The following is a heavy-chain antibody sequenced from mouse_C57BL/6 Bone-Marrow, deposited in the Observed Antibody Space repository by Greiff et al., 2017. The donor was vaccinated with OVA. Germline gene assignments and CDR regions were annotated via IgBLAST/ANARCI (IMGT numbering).Heavy chain of an antibody. CDR3: ARHSSGPAWVAY. CDR2: ISSGGSYT. Sequence: EVQLVESGGDLVKPGGSLKLSCAASGFTFSSYGMSWVRQTPDKRLEWVATISSGGSYTYYPDSVKGRFTISRDNAKNTLYLQMSSLKSEDTAMYYCARHSSGPAWVAYWGQGTRVTVSA. CDR1: GFTFSSYG. J-gene: IGHJ3*01. V-gene: IGHV5-6*01. D-gene: IGHD3-2*02.